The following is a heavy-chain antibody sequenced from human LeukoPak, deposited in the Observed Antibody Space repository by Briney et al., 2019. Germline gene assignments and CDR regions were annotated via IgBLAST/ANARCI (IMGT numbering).Heavy chain of an antibody. D-gene: IGHD6-13*01. CDR2: ISSYNGET. J-gene: IGHJ4*02. CDR3: ARDQSLVAYSSTWFDY. CDR1: GYRFSSYS. V-gene: IGHV1-18*01. Sequence: GASVKVSCKASGYRFSSYSISWVRQAPGQGLEWVGWISSYNGETNYGKNVQGRVTMTTDTLTSTAYMELRSLRSDDTAVYYCARDQSLVAYSSTWFDYWGQGTPVTVSS.